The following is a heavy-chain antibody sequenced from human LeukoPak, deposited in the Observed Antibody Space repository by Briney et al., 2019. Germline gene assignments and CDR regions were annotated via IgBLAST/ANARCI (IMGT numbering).Heavy chain of an antibody. CDR1: GFTFSSYS. D-gene: IGHD3-22*01. Sequence: GSLRLSCAASGFTFSSYSMNWIHQPPGKGLEWIGSIYYSGNTYYSPSLKSRVTISVDTSKNQFSLKLGSATAADTAVYYCARQSKGIIVITDFQHWGQGTLVTVSS. V-gene: IGHV4-39*01. J-gene: IGHJ1*01. CDR2: IYYSGNT. CDR3: ARQSKGIIVITDFQH.